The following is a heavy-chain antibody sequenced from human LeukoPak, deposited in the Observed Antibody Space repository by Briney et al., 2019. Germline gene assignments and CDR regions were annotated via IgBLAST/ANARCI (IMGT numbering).Heavy chain of an antibody. Sequence: ASVKVSCKASGYTFTSYDINWVRQATGQGLEWMGWMNPNSGNTGYAQKFQGRVTITRNTSISTAYMELSSLRSEDTAVYYCARGGAIFGVVYYWGQGTLVTVSS. D-gene: IGHD3-3*01. CDR3: ARGGAIFGVVYY. CDR1: GYTFTSYD. J-gene: IGHJ4*02. V-gene: IGHV1-8*03. CDR2: MNPNSGNT.